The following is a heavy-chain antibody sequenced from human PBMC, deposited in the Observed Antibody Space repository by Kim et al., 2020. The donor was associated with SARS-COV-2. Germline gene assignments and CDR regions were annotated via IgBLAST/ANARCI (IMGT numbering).Heavy chain of an antibody. Sequence: GGSLRLSCAASGFTFDHSAMHWVRQAPGKGLEWVSLISGNGETKYYADSVEGRFTISIDNSKNSLYLQMNSLRTEDTALYYCVRASGWLPRSWGQGILAT. CDR2: ISGNGETK. CDR1: GFTFDHSA. V-gene: IGHV3-43*02. D-gene: IGHD6-19*01. CDR3: VRASGWLPRS. J-gene: IGHJ5*02.